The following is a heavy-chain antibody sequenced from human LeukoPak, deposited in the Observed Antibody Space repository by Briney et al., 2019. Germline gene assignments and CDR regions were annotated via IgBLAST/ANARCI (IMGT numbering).Heavy chain of an antibody. V-gene: IGHV3-9*01. J-gene: IGHJ4*02. Sequence: GRSLRLSCAASAFTFDDYAMHWVRQAPGKGLEWVSGISWNSGSIGYADSVKGRFTISRDNAKNSLYLQMNSLRAEDTALYYCANGFDYWGQGTLVTVSS. CDR3: ANGFDY. CDR2: ISWNSGSI. CDR1: AFTFDDYA.